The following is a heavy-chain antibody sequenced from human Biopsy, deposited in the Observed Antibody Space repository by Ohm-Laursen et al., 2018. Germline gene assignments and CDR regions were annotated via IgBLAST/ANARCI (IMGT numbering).Heavy chain of an antibody. J-gene: IGHJ4*02. CDR2: INPSGRYT. V-gene: IGHV1-46*02. Sequence: PSEKVSCKASGYAFHTYYMHWVRQAPGQGLEWLGYINPSGRYTRNAQSFQGRVTMTRDTSTSTVYMELSGLTSDATAVYYCARPRGTATAIADGLDYWGQGTLVTVSS. CDR3: ARPRGTATAIADGLDY. D-gene: IGHD2-21*02. CDR1: GYAFHTYY.